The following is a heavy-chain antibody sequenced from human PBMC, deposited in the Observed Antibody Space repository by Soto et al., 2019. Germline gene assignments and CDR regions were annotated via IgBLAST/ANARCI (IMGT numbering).Heavy chain of an antibody. Sequence: ETLSLTCTVSGGSISSSSYYWGWIRQPPGKGLEWIGSIYYSGSTYYNPSLKSRVTISVDTSKNQFSLKLSSVTAADTAVYYCARQVDSSGYYNFDYWGKGTLVTVSS. CDR2: IYYSGST. V-gene: IGHV4-39*01. D-gene: IGHD3-22*01. CDR3: ARQVDSSGYYNFDY. CDR1: GGSISSSSYY. J-gene: IGHJ4*02.